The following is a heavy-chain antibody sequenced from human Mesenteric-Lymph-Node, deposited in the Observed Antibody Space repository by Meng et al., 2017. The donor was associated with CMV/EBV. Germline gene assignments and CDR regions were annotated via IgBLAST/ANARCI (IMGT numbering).Heavy chain of an antibody. D-gene: IGHD6-19*01. CDR1: GFTFSDYW. J-gene: IGHJ5*02. CDR3: ASGLGWGRFDP. CDR2: IKPDGSDK. Sequence: GESLKISCAASGFTFSDYWMTWVRQAPGKGLDWVASIKPDGSDKKYVDSLKGRFTISRDNAKNSLYLQMNSLRDEDAAVYYCASGLGWGRFDPWGQGTLVTVSS. V-gene: IGHV3-7*03.